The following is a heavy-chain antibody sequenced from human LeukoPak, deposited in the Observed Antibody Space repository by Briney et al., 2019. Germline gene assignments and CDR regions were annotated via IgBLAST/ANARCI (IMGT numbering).Heavy chain of an antibody. CDR3: ARLLTSEYYFDY. V-gene: IGHV4-59*01. J-gene: IGHJ4*02. CDR2: IYYSGST. Sequence: SETLSLTCTVSGGSISSYYWSWIRQPPGRGLEWIGYIYYSGSTNYNPSLKSRVTISVDTSKNQFSLKLSSVTAADTAVYYCARLLTSEYYFDYWGQGTLVTVSS. CDR1: GGSISSYY. D-gene: IGHD1-14*01.